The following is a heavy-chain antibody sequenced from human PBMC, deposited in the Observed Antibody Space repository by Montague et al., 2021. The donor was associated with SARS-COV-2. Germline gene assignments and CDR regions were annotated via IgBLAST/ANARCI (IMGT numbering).Heavy chain of an antibody. V-gene: IGHV4-34*01. Sequence: SETLSLTCAVYGGSFSGYYWSWIRQPPVKGLEWIGEINHSESTNXNPSLTSRVTISVDTSKNQFSLTLSSVTAADTAVYYCARGPVDDNCSGGSCYSRYYYGMDVWGQGTTVTVSS. CDR1: GGSFSGYY. D-gene: IGHD2-15*01. CDR2: INHSEST. J-gene: IGHJ6*02. CDR3: ARGPVDDNCSGGSCYSRYYYGMDV.